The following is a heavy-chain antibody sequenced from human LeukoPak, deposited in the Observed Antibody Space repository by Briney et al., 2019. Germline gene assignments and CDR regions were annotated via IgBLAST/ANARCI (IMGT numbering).Heavy chain of an antibody. Sequence: GASVKVSCKASGYTFTSYGISWVRQAPGQGLEWMGWISAYNGNTNYAQKLQGRVTMTTDTFTSTAYMELRSLRSDDTAVYYCARGAPTRWLQSHFDYWGQGTLVTVSS. V-gene: IGHV1-18*01. CDR1: GYTFTSYG. D-gene: IGHD5-24*01. CDR3: ARGAPTRWLQSHFDY. CDR2: ISAYNGNT. J-gene: IGHJ4*02.